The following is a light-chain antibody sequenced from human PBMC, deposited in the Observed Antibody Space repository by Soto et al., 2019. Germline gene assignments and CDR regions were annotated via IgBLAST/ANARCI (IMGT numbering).Light chain of an antibody. CDR3: AAWDDSLNGRV. V-gene: IGLV1-44*01. Sequence: QSVLTQPPSASGTPGQRVTISCSGSSSNIGSNTVNWYQQLPGTAPKLLIYSNNQRPSGVPDRFSGSKSGTSASLAISGLQSEDEADYYCAAWDDSLNGRVFCGGTQLTV. CDR1: SSNIGSNT. J-gene: IGLJ3*02. CDR2: SNN.